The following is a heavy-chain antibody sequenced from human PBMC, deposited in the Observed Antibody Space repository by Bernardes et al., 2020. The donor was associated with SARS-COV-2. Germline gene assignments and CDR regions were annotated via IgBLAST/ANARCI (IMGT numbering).Heavy chain of an antibody. CDR1: GGSISSSSYY. Sequence: SETLSLTCTVSGGSISSSSYYWGWIRQPPGKGLEWIGSIYYSGSTYYNPSLKSRVTISVDTSKNQFSLKLSSVTAADTAVYYCASLRYCSGGSCYWFDPWGQGTLVTVSS. D-gene: IGHD2-15*01. J-gene: IGHJ5*02. CDR3: ASLRYCSGGSCYWFDP. V-gene: IGHV4-39*01. CDR2: IYYSGST.